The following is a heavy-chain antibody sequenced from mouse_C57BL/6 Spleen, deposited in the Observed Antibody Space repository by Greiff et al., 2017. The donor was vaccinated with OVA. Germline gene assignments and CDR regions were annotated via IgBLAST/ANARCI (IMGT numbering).Heavy chain of an antibody. D-gene: IGHD4-1*01. Sequence: EVQLQESGPELVKPGASVKIPCTASGYTFTDYNMYWVKQSPGKSLEWIGDINPYNGGTIYNQKFKGKSTLTVDKSSSTAYMELRSLTSEDTAVYYCARNWAYYFDYWGQGTTLTVSS. J-gene: IGHJ2*01. CDR3: ARNWAYYFDY. V-gene: IGHV1-18*01. CDR1: GYTFTDYN. CDR2: INPYNGGT.